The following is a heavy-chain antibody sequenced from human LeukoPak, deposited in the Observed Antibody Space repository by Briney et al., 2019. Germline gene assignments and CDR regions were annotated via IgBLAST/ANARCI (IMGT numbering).Heavy chain of an antibody. V-gene: IGHV4-31*03. CDR3: ARGLIVVPAAIYFGWFDP. J-gene: IGHJ5*02. D-gene: IGHD2-2*01. CDR2: IYYSGST. Sequence: PSETLSLTCTVSGGSISSGGYYWSWIRQHPGKGLEWIGYIYYSGSTYYNPSLKSRVTISVDTSKNQFSLKLSSVTAADTAVYYCARGLIVVPAAIYFGWFDPWGQGTLVTVSP. CDR1: GGSISSGGYY.